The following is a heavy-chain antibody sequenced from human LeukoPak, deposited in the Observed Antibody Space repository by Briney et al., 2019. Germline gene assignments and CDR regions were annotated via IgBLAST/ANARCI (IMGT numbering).Heavy chain of an antibody. D-gene: IGHD3-10*01. CDR2: INPNSGGT. CDR3: ARDPHYYGSGSYGYYYMDV. J-gene: IGHJ6*03. Sequence: ASVKVFCKASGYTFTGYYMHWVRQAPGQGLEWMGWINPNSGGTNYAQKFQGRVTMTRDTSISTAYMELSRLRSDDTAVYYCARDPHYYGSGSYGYYYMDVWGKGTTVTISS. V-gene: IGHV1-2*02. CDR1: GYTFTGYY.